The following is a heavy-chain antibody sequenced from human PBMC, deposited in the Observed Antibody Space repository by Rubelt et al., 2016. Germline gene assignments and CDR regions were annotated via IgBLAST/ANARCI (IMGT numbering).Heavy chain of an antibody. CDR3: ARFALPAVTTAYYYYALDV. J-gene: IGHJ6*02. V-gene: IGHV1-3*01. CDR1: GYPFATYA. CDR2: IDAGNGDT. D-gene: IGHD4-17*01. Sequence: QVQLVQSGAEVKRPGASVKVSCKASGYPFATYAMHWVRQAPGQRLEWMGWIDAGNGDTTYSINLQGRVTFTRDTSASTAYMELSSLRSEDSAVYYCARFALPAVTTAYYYYALDVWGQGTTVTVSS.